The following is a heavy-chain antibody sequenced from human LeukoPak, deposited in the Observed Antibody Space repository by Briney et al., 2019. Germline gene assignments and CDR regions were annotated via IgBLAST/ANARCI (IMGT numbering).Heavy chain of an antibody. Sequence: GASVKVSCKASGYTFTSYGISWVRQAPGQGLEWMGWISAYNGNTNYAQKLQGRVTMTRDTSTSTVYMELSSLRSEDTAVYYCARAPPRTGDSSGYFFDYWGQGTLVTVSS. CDR2: ISAYNGNT. CDR3: ARAPPRTGDSSGYFFDY. V-gene: IGHV1-18*01. CDR1: GYTFTSYG. J-gene: IGHJ4*02. D-gene: IGHD3-22*01.